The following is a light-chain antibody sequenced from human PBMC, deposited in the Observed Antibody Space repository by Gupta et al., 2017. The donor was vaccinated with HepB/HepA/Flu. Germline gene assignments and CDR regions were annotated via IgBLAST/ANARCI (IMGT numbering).Light chain of an antibody. CDR1: QGISSH. CDR2: AAS. J-gene: IGKJ2*01. V-gene: IGKV1-9*01. CDR3: QRLMSNPSFT. Sequence: DIQVTQSPSFLSASVGDRVTITCRASQGISSHLAWYQQKPGKAPKLLIYAASTLQSGVPSRVSCSGCGTEFTLTISSRQPEYFASEDCQRLMSNPSFTFGQGTKVEIK.